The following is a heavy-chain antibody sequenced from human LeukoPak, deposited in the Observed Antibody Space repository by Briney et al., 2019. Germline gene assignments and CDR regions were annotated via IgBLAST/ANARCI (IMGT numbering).Heavy chain of an antibody. Sequence: GGSLRLSCAASGFTFSTYVMVWVRRAPEKGLEWVSSISVSGSNTFYTDSVKGRFTISRDNSKNTLYLQMNSLRAEDTAVYYCAKDPYSDWGQGTLVTVSS. D-gene: IGHD5-12*01. J-gene: IGHJ4*02. CDR2: ISVSGSNT. CDR3: AKDPYSD. CDR1: GFTFSTYV. V-gene: IGHV3-23*01.